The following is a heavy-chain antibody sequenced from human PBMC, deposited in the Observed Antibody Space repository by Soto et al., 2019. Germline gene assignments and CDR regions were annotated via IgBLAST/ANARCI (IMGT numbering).Heavy chain of an antibody. CDR1: GGSFSGYY. J-gene: IGHJ4*02. D-gene: IGHD2-2*01. CDR3: AVGYCSSTSCATWYYFDY. CDR2: INHSGST. Sequence: SETLSLTCAVYGGSFSGYYWSWIRQPPGKGLEWIGEINHSGSTNYNPSLKSRVTISVDTSKNQFSLKLSSVTAADTAVYYCAVGYCSSTSCATWYYFDYWGQGTLVTVSS. V-gene: IGHV4-34*01.